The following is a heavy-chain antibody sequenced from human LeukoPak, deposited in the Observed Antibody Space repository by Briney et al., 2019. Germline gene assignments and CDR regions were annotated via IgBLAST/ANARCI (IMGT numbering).Heavy chain of an antibody. CDR2: INHSGST. V-gene: IGHV4-34*01. Sequence: SETLSLTCAVYGGSFSGYYWSWIRQPPGKGLEWIGEINHSGSTNYNPSLKSRVTISVDTSKNQFSLKLSSVTAADTAVYYCAGEGPAWQLAPMRRLNWFDPWGQGTLVTVSS. CDR1: GGSFSGYY. CDR3: AGEGPAWQLAPMRRLNWFDP. D-gene: IGHD6-6*01. J-gene: IGHJ5*02.